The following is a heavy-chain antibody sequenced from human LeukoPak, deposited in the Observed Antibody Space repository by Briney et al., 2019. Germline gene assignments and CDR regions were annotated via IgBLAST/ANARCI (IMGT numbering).Heavy chain of an antibody. J-gene: IGHJ4*02. V-gene: IGHV3-74*03. CDR1: GFTFSSSW. CDR2: VNTDGTYT. CDR3: ARGGSGYYVD. D-gene: IGHD3-22*01. Sequence: GGSLRLSCAAPGFTFSSSWMHWVRQAPEKGLVWVSRVNTDGTYTTYADSVKGRFTSSRDNAKNTLYLQMSSLRAEDTAVYYCARGGSGYYVDWGQGTLVTVSS.